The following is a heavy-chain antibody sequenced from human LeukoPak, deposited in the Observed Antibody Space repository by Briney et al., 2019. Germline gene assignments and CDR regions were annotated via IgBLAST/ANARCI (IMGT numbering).Heavy chain of an antibody. J-gene: IGHJ4*02. Sequence: GGSLRLSCAASGLTFTDFWMNWVRLAPGRGLEWLANIKPDGNEKCYVDSVKGRFAISRDNAKNEVYLEMNSLRAEDTGVYYCSGRDSSRSPRAYWGQGTLVRVSS. V-gene: IGHV3-7*01. CDR2: IKPDGNEK. CDR3: SGRDSSRSPRAY. D-gene: IGHD2-2*01. CDR1: GLTFTDFW.